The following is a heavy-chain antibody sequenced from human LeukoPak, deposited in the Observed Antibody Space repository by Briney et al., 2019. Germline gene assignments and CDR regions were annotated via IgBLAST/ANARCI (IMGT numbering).Heavy chain of an antibody. CDR2: ISNSSSYI. CDR3: ARDPQLWSYYYYYYMDV. J-gene: IGHJ6*03. CDR1: GFTFSSDS. D-gene: IGHD5-18*01. Sequence: PGGSLRLSCAASGFTFSSDSMNWVRQAPGKGLEWVSSISNSSSYIYYADSVNGRFTISRDNAKNSLYLQMNSLGAEDTAVYYCARDPQLWSYYYYYYMDVWGKGTTVTVSS. V-gene: IGHV3-21*01.